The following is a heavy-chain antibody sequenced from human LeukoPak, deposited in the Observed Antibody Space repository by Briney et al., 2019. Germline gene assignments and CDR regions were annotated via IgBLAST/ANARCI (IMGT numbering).Heavy chain of an antibody. J-gene: IGHJ4*02. CDR3: ARTYYYDSSGYSDY. V-gene: IGHV4-34*01. Sequence: SETLSLTCAVYGGSFSGYYWSWIRQPPGKGLEWIGEINHSGSTNYNPSLKSRVTISVDTSKNQFSLKLSSVTAADTAVYYCARTYYYDSSGYSDYWGQGTLVTVSS. CDR1: GGSFSGYY. CDR2: INHSGST. D-gene: IGHD3-22*01.